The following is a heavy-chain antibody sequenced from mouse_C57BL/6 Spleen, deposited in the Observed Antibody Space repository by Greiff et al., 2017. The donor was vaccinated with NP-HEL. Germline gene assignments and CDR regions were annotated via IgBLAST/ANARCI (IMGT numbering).Heavy chain of an antibody. CDR1: GYTFTSYW. CDR2: IDPSDSYT. V-gene: IGHV1-69*01. J-gene: IGHJ1*03. CDR3: ARRGYWYFDV. Sequence: QVHVKQPGAELVMPGASVKLSCKASGYTFTSYWMHWVKQRPGQGLEWIGEIDPSDSYTNYNQKFKGKSTLTVDKSSSTAYMQLSSLTSEDSAVYYCARRGYWYFDVWGTGTTVTVSS.